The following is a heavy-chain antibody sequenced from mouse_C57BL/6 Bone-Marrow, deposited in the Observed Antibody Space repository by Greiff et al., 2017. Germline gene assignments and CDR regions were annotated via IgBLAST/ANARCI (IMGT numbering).Heavy chain of an antibody. D-gene: IGHD2-2*01. Sequence: EVQLKESGPELVKPGASVKMSCKASGYTFTDYNMHWVKQSHGKSLEWIGYINPNNGGTSYNQKFKGKATLTVNTSSSTAYMELRSLTSEDSAVYYCANDLLWLRRYYYAMDYWGQGTSVTVSS. J-gene: IGHJ4*01. CDR3: ANDLLWLRRYYYAMDY. CDR2: INPNNGGT. V-gene: IGHV1-22*01. CDR1: GYTFTDYN.